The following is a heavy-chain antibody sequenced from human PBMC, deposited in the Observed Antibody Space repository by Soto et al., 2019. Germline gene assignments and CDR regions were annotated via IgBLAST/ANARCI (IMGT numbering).Heavy chain of an antibody. Sequence: PGGSLRLSCAASGFTFSSYSMNWVRQAPGKGLEWVSSISSSSSYIYYADSAKGRFTISRDNAKNSLYLQMNSLRAEDTAVYYCASDVDTAMETWGQGTLVTVSS. CDR3: ASDVDTAMET. V-gene: IGHV3-21*01. D-gene: IGHD5-18*01. J-gene: IGHJ5*02. CDR2: ISSSSSYI. CDR1: GFTFSSYS.